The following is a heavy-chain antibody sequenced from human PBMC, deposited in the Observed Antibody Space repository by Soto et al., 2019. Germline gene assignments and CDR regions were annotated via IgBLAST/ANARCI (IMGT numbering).Heavy chain of an antibody. V-gene: IGHV4-34*01. CDR2: INHSGST. CDR3: ARDTVTTSWLDP. J-gene: IGHJ5*02. D-gene: IGHD4-17*01. CDR1: GGSFSGYY. Sequence: QVQLQQWGAGLLKPSETLSLTCAVYGGSFSGYYWSWIRQPPGKGLEWIGEINHSGSTNYNPSLKSRVTISVDTYKNQSSLKVSSVTAADTAVYYCARDTVTTSWLDPWGQGTLVTVSS.